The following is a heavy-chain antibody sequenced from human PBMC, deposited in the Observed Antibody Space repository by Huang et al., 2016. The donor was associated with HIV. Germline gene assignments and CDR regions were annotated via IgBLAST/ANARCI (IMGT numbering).Heavy chain of an antibody. V-gene: IGHV3-30*03. CDR3: ALKGDSSGWEYFRH. CDR1: GFIFSNYG. CDR2: ISYDGSNK. J-gene: IGHJ1*01. D-gene: IGHD6-19*01. Sequence: QVQLVESGGGVVQPGRSLRLSCAASGFIFSNYGMHWVRQAPGKGREWVYIISYDGSNKYYTDSVKGRFSISRDNSKNTLYLQMNSLRAEDTAVYYCALKGDSSGWEYFRHWGQGTLVTVSS.